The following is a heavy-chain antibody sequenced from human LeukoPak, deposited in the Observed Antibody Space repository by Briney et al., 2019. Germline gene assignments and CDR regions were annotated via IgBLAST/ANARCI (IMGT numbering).Heavy chain of an antibody. CDR2: VDPEDGET. V-gene: IGHV1-69-2*01. Sequence: GASVKVSCKASGYTFTDYYMHWVQQAPGKGLEWMGRVDPEDGETIYAEKFQGRVTITADTSTDTAYMELSSLRSEDTAVYYCATAYSSSWYGVNPWGQGTLVTVSS. CDR3: ATAYSSSWYGVNP. CDR1: GYTFTDYY. J-gene: IGHJ5*02. D-gene: IGHD6-13*01.